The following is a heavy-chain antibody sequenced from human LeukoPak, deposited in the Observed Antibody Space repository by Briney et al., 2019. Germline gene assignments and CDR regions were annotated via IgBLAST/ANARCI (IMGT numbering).Heavy chain of an antibody. V-gene: IGHV3-7*03. J-gene: IGHJ4*02. CDR2: IKQDGSAK. CDR3: ARDTHSYIYGTPNY. CDR1: GFTFNRYW. D-gene: IGHD5-18*01. Sequence: GGSLRLSCAASGFTFNRYWMSWVRQAPGKGLQWVANIKQDGSAKYYVDSVKGRFTISRDNAKNSLYLQMNSLRAEDTAFYYCARDTHSYIYGTPNYWGQGTLVTVSS.